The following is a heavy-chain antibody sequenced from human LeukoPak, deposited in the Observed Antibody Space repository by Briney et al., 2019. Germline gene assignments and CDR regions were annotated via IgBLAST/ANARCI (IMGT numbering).Heavy chain of an antibody. CDR2: MNPNSGNT. Sequence: GASVKVSCKASGYTFTGYDINWVRQATGQGLEWMGWMNPNSGNTGYALKFQGRVTMTRNTSISTAYMELSSLRSEDTAVYYCARFYSELLGDYMDVWGKGTTVTVSS. V-gene: IGHV1-8*01. D-gene: IGHD4-11*01. CDR3: ARFYSELLGDYMDV. CDR1: GYTFTGYD. J-gene: IGHJ6*03.